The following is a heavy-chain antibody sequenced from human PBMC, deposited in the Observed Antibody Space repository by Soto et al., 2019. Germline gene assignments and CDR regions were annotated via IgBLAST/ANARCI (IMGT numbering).Heavy chain of an antibody. CDR1: GGSISSGGYY. J-gene: IGHJ6*02. CDR2: IYYSGST. V-gene: IGHV4-31*03. D-gene: IGHD5-18*01. CDR3: ARDTTPRPSYSYNPEYGMDV. Sequence: SETLSLTCTVSGGSISSGGYYWSWIRQHPGKGLEWIGYIYYSGSTYYNPSLKSRVTISVDTSKNQFSLKLSSVTAADTAVYYCARDTTPRPSYSYNPEYGMDVWGQGTTVTVSS.